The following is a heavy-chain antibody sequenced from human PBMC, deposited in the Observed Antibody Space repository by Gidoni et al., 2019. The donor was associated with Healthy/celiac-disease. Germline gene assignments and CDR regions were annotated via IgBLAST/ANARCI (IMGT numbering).Heavy chain of an antibody. D-gene: IGHD2-2*01. CDR2: ISSSSSYI. CDR1: GFTFSSYS. Sequence: EVQLVESGGGLVKPGGSLRLSCSASGFTFSSYSMNWVRQAPGKGLEWVSSISSSSSYIYYADSVKGRFTISRDNAKNSLYLQMNSLRAEDTAVYYCARDREVPALGLDYWGQGTLVTVSS. CDR3: ARDREVPALGLDY. J-gene: IGHJ4*02. V-gene: IGHV3-21*01.